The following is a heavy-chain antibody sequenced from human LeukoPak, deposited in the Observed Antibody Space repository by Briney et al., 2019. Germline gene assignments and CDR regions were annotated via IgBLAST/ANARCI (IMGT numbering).Heavy chain of an antibody. J-gene: IGHJ3*01. CDR3: ARERDGYTHDAFDV. CDR1: GFTVSSNE. Sequence: GGSLRLSCAASGFTVSSNEMTWVRQAPGKGLEWVSYISPGSSTIYYADSVKGRFTISRDNAKNALYLQMNSLRAEDTAVYYCARERDGYTHDAFDVWGQGTMVTVSS. CDR2: ISPGSSTI. D-gene: IGHD5-24*01. V-gene: IGHV3-48*01.